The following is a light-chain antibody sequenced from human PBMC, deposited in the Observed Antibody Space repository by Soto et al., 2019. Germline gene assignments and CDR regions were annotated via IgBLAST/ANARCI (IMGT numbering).Light chain of an antibody. CDR2: DVS. Sequence: QSVLTQPASVSGSPGQSITISCTGTSSDVGGYNYVSWYQQHPDKAPKLMIYDVSRRPSGVSDRFSGSKSGSTASLTISGLQAEDEADYYCSSYSSTTHVVFGGGTKLTVL. J-gene: IGLJ2*01. CDR3: SSYSSTTHVV. CDR1: SSDVGGYNY. V-gene: IGLV2-14*03.